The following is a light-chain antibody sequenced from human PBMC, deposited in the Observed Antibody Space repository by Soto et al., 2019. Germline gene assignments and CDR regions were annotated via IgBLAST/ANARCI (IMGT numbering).Light chain of an antibody. J-gene: IGKJ2*01. CDR1: QNISSNN. V-gene: IGKV3-20*01. CDR3: RQYGSSSS. Sequence: EIVLTQSPGTLSLSPGERATLSCRASQNISSNNLAWYQQKPGQAPRLLIYGASSRATGTPDRFSGSGSGTDFTLTITRLEPEDFAVFYCRQYGSSSSFGQGTTLEI. CDR2: GAS.